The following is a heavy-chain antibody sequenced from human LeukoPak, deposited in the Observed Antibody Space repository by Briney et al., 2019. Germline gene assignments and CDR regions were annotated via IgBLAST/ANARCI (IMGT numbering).Heavy chain of an antibody. CDR3: ARAGGIAVAGTFDY. J-gene: IGHJ4*02. D-gene: IGHD6-19*01. CDR2: INPNSGGT. Sequence: GASVKVSFKASGYTFTDYYMHWVRQAPGQGGEWMGRINPNSGGTNYAQKFQGRVTMIRDTSISTAYMELSRLRSDDTAVYYCARAGGIAVAGTFDYWGQGTLVTVSS. V-gene: IGHV1-2*06. CDR1: GYTFTDYY.